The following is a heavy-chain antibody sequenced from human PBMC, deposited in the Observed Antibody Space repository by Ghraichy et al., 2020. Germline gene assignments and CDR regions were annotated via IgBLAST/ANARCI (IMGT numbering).Heavy chain of an antibody. D-gene: IGHD2-15*01. CDR1: GFTFSSYS. J-gene: IGHJ4*02. CDR2: IRSSSSTI. CDR3: ASDPPDQPYCSGGSCYADYFDY. V-gene: IGHV3-48*02. Sequence: GGSLRLSCAASGFTFSSYSMNWVRKAPGKGLEWVSYIRSSSSTIYYADSVKGRFTIYRDNDKTSLYLQMNSLRDEDTAVYYCASDPPDQPYCSGGSCYADYFDYWGKRTLVTVSS.